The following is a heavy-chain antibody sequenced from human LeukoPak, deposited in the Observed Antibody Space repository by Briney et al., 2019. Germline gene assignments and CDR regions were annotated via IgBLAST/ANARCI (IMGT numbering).Heavy chain of an antibody. CDR3: ARVGFDWLLSWEPPSYYFDY. V-gene: IGHV3-30-3*01. CDR1: GFTFSSYA. J-gene: IGHJ4*02. Sequence: GGSLRLSCAASGFTFSSYAMHWVRQTPGKGLEWVAVISYDGSNKYYADSVKGRFTISRDNSKNTLYLQMNSLRAEDTAVYYCARVGFDWLLSWEPPSYYFDYWGQGTLVTVSS. CDR2: ISYDGSNK. D-gene: IGHD3-9*01.